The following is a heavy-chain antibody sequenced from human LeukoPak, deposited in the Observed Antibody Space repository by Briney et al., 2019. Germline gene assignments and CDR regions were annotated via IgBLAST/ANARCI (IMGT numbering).Heavy chain of an antibody. V-gene: IGHV3-33*01. CDR2: IWYDGSNK. J-gene: IGHJ4*02. CDR1: GFTFSSYG. D-gene: IGHD6-13*01. CDR3: AREGYSSSDFDY. Sequence: GGSLRLSCAASGFTFSSYGMHWVRQAPGKGLEWVAVIWYDGSNKYYADSVKGRFTISRDNAKNSLYLQMNSLRAEDTAVYYCAREGYSSSDFDYWGQRTLVTVSS.